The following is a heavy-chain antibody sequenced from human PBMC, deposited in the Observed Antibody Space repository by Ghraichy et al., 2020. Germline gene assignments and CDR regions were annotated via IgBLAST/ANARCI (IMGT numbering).Heavy chain of an antibody. V-gene: IGHV4-34*01. CDR1: GGSFSGYY. J-gene: IGHJ5*02. CDR3: ASRTNWFDP. Sequence: SQTLSLTCAVYGGSFSGYYWSWIRQPPGKGLEWIGEINHSGSTNYNPSLKSRVTISVDTSKNQFSLKLSSVTAADTAVYYCASRTNWFDPWGQGTLVTVSS. CDR2: INHSGST.